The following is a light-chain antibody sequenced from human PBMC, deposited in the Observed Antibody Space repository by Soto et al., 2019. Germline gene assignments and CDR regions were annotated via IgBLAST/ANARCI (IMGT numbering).Light chain of an antibody. CDR1: QSIATY. V-gene: IGKV1-39*01. J-gene: IGKJ4*01. Sequence: DIQMTQSPSSLSASVGDRVTITCRASQSIATYLNWYQQKLGKAPKLLIYAASTLQSGVPSRFSGSGSGTGFTLTITNLQPEDSATYYCQESSSVPFDFGGGTKLEIE. CDR2: AAS. CDR3: QESSSVPFD.